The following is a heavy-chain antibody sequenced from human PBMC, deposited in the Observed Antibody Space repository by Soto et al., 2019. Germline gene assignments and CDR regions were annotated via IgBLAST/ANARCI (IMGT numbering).Heavy chain of an antibody. J-gene: IGHJ5*02. CDR3: ARDWYYFDSSCYYRCFDP. Sequence: PGGSLRLSCAASGFTFSDYYMSWIRQAPGKGLEWVSYISSSGSTIYYADSVKGRFTISRNNAKNSLYLQMNSLRAEDTAVYYCARDWYYFDSSCYYRCFDPSGQGTLVTVSS. D-gene: IGHD3-22*01. CDR1: GFTFSDYY. CDR2: ISSSGSTI. V-gene: IGHV3-11*01.